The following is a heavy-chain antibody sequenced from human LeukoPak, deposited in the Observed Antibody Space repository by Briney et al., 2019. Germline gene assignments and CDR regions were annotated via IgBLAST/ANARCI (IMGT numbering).Heavy chain of an antibody. V-gene: IGHV4-59*01. Sequence: SETLSLTCTVSGGSISSYYWSWIRQPPGKGLEWIGYIYYSGSTNYNPFLKSRVTISVDTSKNQFSLKLSSVTAADTAVYYCARGGCSGGGCYSGGRSWFDPWGQGTLVTVSS. CDR3: ARGGCSGGGCYSGGRSWFDP. D-gene: IGHD2-15*01. CDR1: GGSISSYY. J-gene: IGHJ5*02. CDR2: IYYSGST.